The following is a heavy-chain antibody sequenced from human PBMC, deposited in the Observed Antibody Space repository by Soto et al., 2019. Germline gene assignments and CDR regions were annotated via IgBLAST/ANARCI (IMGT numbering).Heavy chain of an antibody. J-gene: IGHJ6*02. CDR1: GGSFSSGDYY. V-gene: IGHV4-30-4*01. CDR3: ARIHFGDEPAYYYYGMDV. Sequence: QVQLQESGPGVVKPSQTLSLTCTVSGGSFSSGDYYWSWVRQPPGKGLEWIGYIYYTGSTFNNPSFKSRVSNSIDTSETQFSLKLSSVTAADTAVYYCARIHFGDEPAYYYYGMDVWGQGTTVTVSS. D-gene: IGHD4-17*01. CDR2: IYYTGST.